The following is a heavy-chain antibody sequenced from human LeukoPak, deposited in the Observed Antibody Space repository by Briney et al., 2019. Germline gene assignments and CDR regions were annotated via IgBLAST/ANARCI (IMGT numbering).Heavy chain of an antibody. J-gene: IGHJ4*02. CDR2: INHSGST. CDR1: GGSFSGYY. CDR3: ARKADNGDYHFDF. D-gene: IGHD4-17*01. V-gene: IGHV4-34*01. Sequence: SKTLSLTCAVYGGSFSGYYWSWIRQPPGKGLEWIGEINHSGSTNYNPSLKSRVTISVDTSNNQFSLNLRSVTAADTAVYYCARKADNGDYHFDFWGQGTLVTVSS.